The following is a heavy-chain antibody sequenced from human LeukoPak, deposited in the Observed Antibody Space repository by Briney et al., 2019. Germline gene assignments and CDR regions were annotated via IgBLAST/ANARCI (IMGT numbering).Heavy chain of an antibody. D-gene: IGHD2-15*01. CDR1: IDSISRGNW. V-gene: IGHV4-4*03. Sequence: LGTPSLTCALSIDSISRGNWWSWARQPPGKGRGWFRQFFHIVGTSYRPSHKSLDTISLDKTQNTFSLKLTSVSAPDTAVYYYARAASKRVTQDYWGEGTLVTVSS. CDR2: FFHIVGT. J-gene: IGHJ4*02. CDR3: ARAASKRVTQDY.